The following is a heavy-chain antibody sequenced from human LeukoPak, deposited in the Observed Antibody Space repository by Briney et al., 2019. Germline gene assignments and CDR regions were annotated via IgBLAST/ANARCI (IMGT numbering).Heavy chain of an antibody. CDR3: ANEPLYDYVWGSYRPSFVY. CDR1: GFTFSSYA. J-gene: IGHJ4*02. D-gene: IGHD3-16*02. Sequence: GGSLGLSCAASGFTFSSYAMSWVRQAPGKGLEWVSAISGSGGSTYYADSVKGRFTISRDNSKNTLYLQMNSLRAEDTAVYYCANEPLYDYVWGSYRPSFVYWGQGTLVTVSS. CDR2: ISGSGGST. V-gene: IGHV3-23*01.